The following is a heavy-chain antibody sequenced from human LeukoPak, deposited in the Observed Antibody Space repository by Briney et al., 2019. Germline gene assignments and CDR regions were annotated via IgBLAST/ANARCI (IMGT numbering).Heavy chain of an antibody. CDR3: ASQGWYSNYYFDN. J-gene: IGHJ4*02. Sequence: ETLSLTCTVSGGSISSSSYYWGWIRQPPGKGLEWIGSIYYSGSTYYNSSLKSRVTISVDPSRNQFSLKLNSVTAADTAVYYCASQGWYSNYYFDNWGQGTLVTVSS. V-gene: IGHV4-39*01. CDR1: GGSISSSSYY. CDR2: IYYSGST. D-gene: IGHD4-11*01.